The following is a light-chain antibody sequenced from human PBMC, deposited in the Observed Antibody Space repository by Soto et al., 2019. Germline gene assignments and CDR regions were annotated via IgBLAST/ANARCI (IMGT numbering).Light chain of an antibody. V-gene: IGLV4-60*03. CDR2: LEDSGGY. Sequence: QPVLTQSSSASASLGSSVKLTCTLSSGHRSYIIAWHQQQPGTAPRYLMKLEDSGGYNRGSGVPDRFSGSSSGADRYLTISNLRSEDEADYYCETWDSNTRVFGGGTQLTVL. CDR1: SGHRSYI. J-gene: IGLJ2*01. CDR3: ETWDSNTRV.